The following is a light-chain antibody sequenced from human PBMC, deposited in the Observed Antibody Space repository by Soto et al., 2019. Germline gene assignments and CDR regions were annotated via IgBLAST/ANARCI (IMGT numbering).Light chain of an antibody. CDR3: QQYSSSPLT. V-gene: IGKV3-20*01. J-gene: IGKJ4*01. CDR2: GAS. CDR1: QSVSSSY. Sequence: DIVLTQSPGTLSLSPGERATLSCRASQSVSSSYLAWYQQKPGQAPRLLIYGASSRATGIPDTFSSSGSGTDFTLTISRLEPEDFALYYCQQYSSSPLTFGGGTKVEIK.